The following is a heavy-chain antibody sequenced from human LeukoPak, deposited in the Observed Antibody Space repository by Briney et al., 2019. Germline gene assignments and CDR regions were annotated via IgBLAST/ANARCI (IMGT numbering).Heavy chain of an antibody. CDR2: INPSGGST. CDR3: TRGTRIREMATSGYFDY. D-gene: IGHD5-24*01. J-gene: IGHJ4*02. Sequence: GASVKVSCKASGYTFTGYYMHWVRQAPGQGLEWMGIINPSGGSTSYAQKFQGRVTMTRDTSTSTVYMELSSLRSEDTAVYYCTRGTRIREMATSGYFDYWGQGTLVTVSS. CDR1: GYTFTGYY. V-gene: IGHV1-46*01.